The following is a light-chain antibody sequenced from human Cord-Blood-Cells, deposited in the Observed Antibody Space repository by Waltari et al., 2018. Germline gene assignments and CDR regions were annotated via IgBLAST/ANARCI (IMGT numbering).Light chain of an antibody. J-gene: IGKJ2*01. V-gene: IGKV3-15*01. CDR2: GAS. CDR3: QQYNNWPMYT. Sequence: EIVMTQSPATLSVSPGERATLSCRASKSVSSNLAWYQQKPGQAPRLLIYGASTRATGIPARFSGSGSGTEFTLTINSLQSEDFAVYYCQQYNNWPMYTFGQGTKLEIK. CDR1: KSVSSN.